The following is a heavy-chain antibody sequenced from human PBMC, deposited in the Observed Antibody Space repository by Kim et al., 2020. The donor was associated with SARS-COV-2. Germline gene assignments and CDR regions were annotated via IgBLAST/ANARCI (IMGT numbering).Heavy chain of an antibody. J-gene: IGHJ4*02. CDR2: IYYSGST. Sequence: SETLSLTCTVSGGSISSYYWSWIRQPPGKGLEWIGYIYYSGSTNYNPSLKSRVTISVDTSKNQFSLKLSSVTAADTAVYYCARRGDFWSGYFFDYWGQGTLVTVSS. V-gene: IGHV4-59*01. D-gene: IGHD3-3*01. CDR3: ARRGDFWSGYFFDY. CDR1: GGSISSYY.